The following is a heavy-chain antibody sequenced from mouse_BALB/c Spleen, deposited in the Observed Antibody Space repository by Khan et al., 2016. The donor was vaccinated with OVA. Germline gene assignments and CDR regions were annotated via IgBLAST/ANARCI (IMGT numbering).Heavy chain of an antibody. CDR2: ISSGGDYT. CDR3: ADHLTGSLAY. CDR1: GFTFSSYS. V-gene: IGHV5-6*01. Sequence: EVELVESGGDLVKPGGSLKLSCAASGFTFSSYSMSWVRQPPDKRLEWVASISSGGDYTYYPDSVKGRFTISRDNAKNTLYLQRSDLKSEDTAMYYCADHLTGSLAYWGQGTLVTVSA. J-gene: IGHJ3*01. D-gene: IGHD4-1*01.